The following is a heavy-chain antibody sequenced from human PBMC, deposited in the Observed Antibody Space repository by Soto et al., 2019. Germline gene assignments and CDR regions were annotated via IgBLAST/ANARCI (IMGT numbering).Heavy chain of an antibody. V-gene: IGHV1-18*01. CDR2: ISAYNGNT. J-gene: IGHJ4*02. CDR1: GYTFASYG. CDR3: ARGWETTVTTQPDY. D-gene: IGHD4-17*01. Sequence: QVQLVQSGAEVKKPGTSVKVSCRASGYTFASYGISWVRQAPGQGLEWMGWISAYNGNTNYAQKLQGRVTMTTDTSTTTAYMELRSLRSDDTAVYYCARGWETTVTTQPDYWGQGTLVTVSS.